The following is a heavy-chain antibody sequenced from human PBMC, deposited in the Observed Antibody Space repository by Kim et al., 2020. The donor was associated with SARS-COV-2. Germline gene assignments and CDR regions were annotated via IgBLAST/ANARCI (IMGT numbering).Heavy chain of an antibody. Sequence: SETLSLTCTVSGGSISSYYWSWIRQPPGKGLEWIGYIYYSGSTNYNPSLKSRVTISVDTSKNQFSLKLSSVTAADTAVYYCARDKYYYGSGSGYGMDVWGQGTTVTVSS. J-gene: IGHJ6*02. CDR1: GGSISSYY. CDR3: ARDKYYYGSGSGYGMDV. D-gene: IGHD3-10*01. V-gene: IGHV4-59*01. CDR2: IYYSGST.